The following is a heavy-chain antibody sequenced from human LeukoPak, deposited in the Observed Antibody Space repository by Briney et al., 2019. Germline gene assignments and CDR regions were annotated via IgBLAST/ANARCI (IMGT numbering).Heavy chain of an antibody. CDR3: ARVAVAGTSFDY. Sequence: SETLSLTCTVSAGSISSSDYYWGWIRQPPGKGLEWIGSIFYSGNTYYNPSLKSRITISVDTSKNQFSLKLSSVIAADTAVYYCARVAVAGTSFDYWGQGTLVTVSS. V-gene: IGHV4-39*01. D-gene: IGHD6-19*01. CDR1: AGSISSSDYY. CDR2: IFYSGNT. J-gene: IGHJ4*02.